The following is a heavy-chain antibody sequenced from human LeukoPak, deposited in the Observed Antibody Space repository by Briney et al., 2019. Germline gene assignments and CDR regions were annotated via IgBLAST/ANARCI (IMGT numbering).Heavy chain of an antibody. CDR2: ISSSGSTI. V-gene: IGHV3-48*03. J-gene: IGHJ4*02. CDR3: ARAWWGEGHFDF. D-gene: IGHD2-8*02. Sequence: GGSLRLSCVASGFTFSSYDMNWVSQAPGKGLEWVSYISSSGSTIYYADSVRGRFRISRDNAENSLFLQMNSLRVDDTAIYYCARAWWGEGHFDFWGQGTLVTVSS. CDR1: GFTFSSYD.